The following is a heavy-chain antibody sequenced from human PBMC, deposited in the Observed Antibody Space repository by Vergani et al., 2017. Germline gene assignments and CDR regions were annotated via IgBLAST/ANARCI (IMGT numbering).Heavy chain of an antibody. Sequence: QVQLVQSGAEVKKPGASVKVSCKASGYTFTSYGISWVRQAPGQGLEWMGWISAYNGNTNYAQKLQGRGTMTTDTSTSSAYMELMSLRSDDTAVYYCARDPDIVVVPAAPYYYYYYGMDVWSQGTTVTVSS. CDR3: ARDPDIVVVPAAPYYYYYYGMDV. D-gene: IGHD2-2*01. CDR2: ISAYNGNT. V-gene: IGHV1-18*04. J-gene: IGHJ6*02. CDR1: GYTFTSYG.